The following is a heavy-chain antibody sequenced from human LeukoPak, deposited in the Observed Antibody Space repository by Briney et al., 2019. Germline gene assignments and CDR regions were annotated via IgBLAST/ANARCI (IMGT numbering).Heavy chain of an antibody. V-gene: IGHV4-61*01. Sequence: PSETLSLTCSVSGGSVSSGRFYWTWIRQPPGKGLEWIGYIYYSGSTNYNPSLNSRVSISVDTSKNQFSLTMTSVTAADTAVYFCAGSGSGSYYSPWYFDLWGRGTLVIVSS. CDR3: AGSGSGSYYSPWYFDL. J-gene: IGHJ2*01. CDR1: GGSVSSGRFY. CDR2: IYYSGST. D-gene: IGHD3-10*01.